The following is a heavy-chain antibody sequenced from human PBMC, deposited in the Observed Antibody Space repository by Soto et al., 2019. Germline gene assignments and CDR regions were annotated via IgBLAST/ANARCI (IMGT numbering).Heavy chain of an antibody. CDR3: AKDIGYCSGGSCPTGMDV. CDR2: ISWNSGSI. J-gene: IGHJ6*02. CDR1: GFTFDDYA. Sequence: EVQLVESGGGLVQPGRSLRLSCAASGFTFDDYAMHWVRQAPGKGLEWVSGISWNSGSIGYADSVKGRFTISRDNAKNSLYLQMNSLRAEDTALYYCAKDIGYCSGGSCPTGMDVWGQGTTVTVS. D-gene: IGHD2-15*01. V-gene: IGHV3-9*01.